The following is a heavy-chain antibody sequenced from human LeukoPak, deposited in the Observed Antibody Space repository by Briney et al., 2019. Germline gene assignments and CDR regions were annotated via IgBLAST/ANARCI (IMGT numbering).Heavy chain of an antibody. Sequence: ASVKVSCKASGYTFTGYFMRWVRQAPGQGLEWMGWINPNSGDTNYAQKFQGRVTMTRDTSISTAYMELSRLRSDDTAVYYCARDGYGSGTSAYYYYYYMDVWGKGTTVTVSS. CDR3: ARDGYGSGTSAYYYYYYMDV. J-gene: IGHJ6*03. CDR2: INPNSGDT. V-gene: IGHV1-2*02. CDR1: GYTFTGYF. D-gene: IGHD3-10*01.